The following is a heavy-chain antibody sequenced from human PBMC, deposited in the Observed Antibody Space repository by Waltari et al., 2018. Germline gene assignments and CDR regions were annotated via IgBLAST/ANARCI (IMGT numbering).Heavy chain of an antibody. V-gene: IGHV1-18*03. CDR3: SRVGLYSTSWNGRASDH. CDR1: GYPFINYG. D-gene: IGHD2-2*01. Sequence: QVQLVQSGPEVKNPGASVKVSCKASGYPFINYGISWVRQAPGQGFQYMGWIHPTNGQTEYKQQSPGRPPMTTAPSTTTAYMELTGLRSDDMAIYYCSRVGLYSTSWNGRASDHWGQGTRVIVSS. J-gene: IGHJ4*02. CDR2: IHPTNGQT.